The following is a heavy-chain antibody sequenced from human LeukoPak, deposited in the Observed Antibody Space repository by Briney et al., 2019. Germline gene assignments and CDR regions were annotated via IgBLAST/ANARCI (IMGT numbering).Heavy chain of an antibody. J-gene: IGHJ6*02. CDR3: ARNNGMDV. V-gene: IGHV3-7*03. CDR1: GFTFSSHW. Sequence: GGSLRLSCAASGFTFSSHWMTWVRQVPGRGPEWVANVNRDGSETYYLDSVKGRFTISKDNAKNSLYLQMNSLRAEDTALYHCARNNGMDVWGQGTTVIVSS. CDR2: VNRDGSET.